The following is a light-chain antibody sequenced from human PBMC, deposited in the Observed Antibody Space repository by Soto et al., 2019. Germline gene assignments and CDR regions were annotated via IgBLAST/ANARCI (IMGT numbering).Light chain of an antibody. V-gene: IGLV2-18*02. Sequence: QSVLTQPPAVSGSHGQSVAISCTGTSSDVGGSNGVSWYQQPPGTAPKLIIYDVSNRPSGVPDRFSGSKSGNTASLIISGLQAEDEGDYYCSSYTSSSTYVFGTGTKVTVL. CDR3: SSYTSSSTYV. CDR1: SSDVGGSNG. J-gene: IGLJ1*01. CDR2: DVS.